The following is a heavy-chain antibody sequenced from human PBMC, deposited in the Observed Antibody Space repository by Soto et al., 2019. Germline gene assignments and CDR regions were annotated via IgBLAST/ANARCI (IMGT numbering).Heavy chain of an antibody. CDR3: ARDSGYSSSWYSGYYYYGMDV. Sequence: SETLSLTCTVSGGSISSSSYYWGWIRQPPGKGLEWIGSIYYSGSTYYNPSLKSRVTISVDTSKNQFSLKLSSVTAADTAVYYCARDSGYSSSWYSGYYYYGMDVWGQGTTVTVSS. J-gene: IGHJ6*02. CDR2: IYYSGST. D-gene: IGHD6-13*01. V-gene: IGHV4-39*02. CDR1: GGSISSSSYY.